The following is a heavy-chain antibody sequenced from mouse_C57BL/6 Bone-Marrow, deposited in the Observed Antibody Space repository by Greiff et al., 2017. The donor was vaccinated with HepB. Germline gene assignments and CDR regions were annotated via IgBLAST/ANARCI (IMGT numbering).Heavy chain of an antibody. V-gene: IGHV4-1*01. Sequence: EVKLLQSGGGLVQPGGSLKLSCAASGSDFSRYWMSWVRRAPGKGLEWIGEMNPDISTINYSPSLNDKFIISRDNAKNTLYLQMIKVRSEDTALYYCARPYYYGSSSAWFAYWGQGTLVTVSA. CDR2: MNPDISTI. CDR3: ARPYYYGSSSAWFAY. J-gene: IGHJ3*01. D-gene: IGHD1-1*01. CDR1: GSDFSRYW.